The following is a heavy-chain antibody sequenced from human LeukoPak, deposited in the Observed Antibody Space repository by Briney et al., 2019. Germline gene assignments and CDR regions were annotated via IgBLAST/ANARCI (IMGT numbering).Heavy chain of an antibody. J-gene: IGHJ1*01. V-gene: IGHV4-61*01. D-gene: IGHD1/OR15-1a*01. Sequence: PSETLSLTCTVSGGSVSSGSYYWSWIRQPPGKGLEWIGYSYYSGSTNYNPSLKSRVTISVDTSKNQFSLKLSSVTAADTAVYYCARHAQQGVPRFQHWGQGTLVTVSS. CDR3: ARHAQQGVPRFQH. CDR2: SYYSGST. CDR1: GGSVSSGSYY.